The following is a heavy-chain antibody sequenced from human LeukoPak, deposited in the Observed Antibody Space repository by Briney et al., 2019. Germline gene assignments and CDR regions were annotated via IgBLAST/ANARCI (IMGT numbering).Heavy chain of an antibody. CDR3: ASSSTYYYYYMDV. Sequence: GGSLRLSCAASGFTFSSYWMSWVRQAPGKGLEWVANIKQDGSEKYYVDSVKGRFTISRDNAKNSLYLQMNSLRAEDTAVYYCASSSTYYYYYMDVWGKGTTVTVSS. CDR2: IKQDGSEK. V-gene: IGHV3-7*03. CDR1: GFTFSSYW. J-gene: IGHJ6*03. D-gene: IGHD2-2*01.